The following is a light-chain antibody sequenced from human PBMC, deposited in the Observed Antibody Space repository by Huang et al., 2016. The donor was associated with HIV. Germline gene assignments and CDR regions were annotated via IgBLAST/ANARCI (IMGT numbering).Light chain of an antibody. Sequence: QMAQSPSSLSASVGDRVTISCRARRPINRFMNWYQQKPGKAPKLLIYGASSLESEVPSRFSGSGSGTDFTLSIDSLQAEDAAIYYCQQSYDSPSPAFGGGTKVEIK. CDR3: QQSYDSPSPA. CDR1: RPINRF. CDR2: GAS. J-gene: IGKJ4*01. V-gene: IGKV1-39*01.